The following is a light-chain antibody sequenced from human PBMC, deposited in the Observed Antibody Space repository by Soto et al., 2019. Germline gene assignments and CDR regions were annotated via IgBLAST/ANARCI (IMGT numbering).Light chain of an antibody. V-gene: IGLV2-14*01. Sequence: QSALTQPASGSGSPGQSITISCTGTSSDVCAYGYVSWYQQHPGKAPKLMIYEVSYRPSGVSNRFSGSKSGNAASLTISGLQAEDEADYYCSSYTTSSTVVFGGGTKLTVL. CDR3: SSYTTSSTVV. J-gene: IGLJ2*01. CDR2: EVS. CDR1: SSDVCAYGY.